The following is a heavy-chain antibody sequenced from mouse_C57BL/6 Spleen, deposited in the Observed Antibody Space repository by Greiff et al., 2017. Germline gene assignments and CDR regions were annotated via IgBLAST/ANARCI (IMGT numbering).Heavy chain of an antibody. Sequence: VQLQQPGAELVRPGSSVKLSCKASGYTFTSYWMHWVKQRPIQGLEWIGNIDPSDSETHYNQKFKDKATLTVDKSSSTAYMQLSSLASEDSAVYYCARRGGASSPPFAYWGQGTLVTVSA. V-gene: IGHV1-52*01. J-gene: IGHJ3*01. D-gene: IGHD1-1*01. CDR1: GYTFTSYW. CDR3: ARRGGASSPPFAY. CDR2: IDPSDSET.